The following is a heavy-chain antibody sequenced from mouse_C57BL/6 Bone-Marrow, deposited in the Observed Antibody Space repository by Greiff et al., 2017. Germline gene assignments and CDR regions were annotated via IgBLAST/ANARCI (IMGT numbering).Heavy chain of an antibody. CDR1: GFTFSSYA. CDR3: SRDECRFAY. CDR2: ISDGGSYT. Sequence: EVQRVESGGGLVKPGGSLKLSCAASGFTFSSYAMSWVRQTPEKRLEWVATISDGGSYTYYPDNVKGRFTISRDNATNTLYLQMSHLKSEDTAMYYCSRDECRFAYWGQGTLVTVSA. J-gene: IGHJ3*01. V-gene: IGHV5-4*01.